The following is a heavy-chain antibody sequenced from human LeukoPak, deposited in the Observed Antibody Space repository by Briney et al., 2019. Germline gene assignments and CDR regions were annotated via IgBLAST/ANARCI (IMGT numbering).Heavy chain of an antibody. D-gene: IGHD2-2*01. CDR2: IYYTGST. J-gene: IGHJ6*04. V-gene: IGHV4-59*12. CDR3: ARVELGYCGSTSCYAKGYYYYYYGMDV. CDR1: GGSISSYY. Sequence: SETLSLTCTVSGGSISSYYWSWIRQPPGKGLEWIGYIYYTGSTNYNPSLKSRVTISVDTSKNQFSLKLSSVTAADTAVYYCARVELGYCGSTSCYAKGYYYYYYGMDVWGKGTTVTVSS.